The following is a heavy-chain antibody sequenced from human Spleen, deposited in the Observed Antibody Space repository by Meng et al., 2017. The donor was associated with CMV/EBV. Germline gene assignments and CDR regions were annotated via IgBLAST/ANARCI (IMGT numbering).Heavy chain of an antibody. V-gene: IGHV3-23*01. Sequence: GSGVSFSSYAMSWVRQAPGKGLEWVSVISGSGANTYFADSVRGRFTISRDNSKNTLYPQMNSLRAEDTAVYYCAKSGTRELGIYFDYWGQGTLVTVSS. CDR2: ISGSGANT. D-gene: IGHD7-27*01. CDR3: AKSGTRELGIYFDY. CDR1: GVSFSSYA. J-gene: IGHJ4*02.